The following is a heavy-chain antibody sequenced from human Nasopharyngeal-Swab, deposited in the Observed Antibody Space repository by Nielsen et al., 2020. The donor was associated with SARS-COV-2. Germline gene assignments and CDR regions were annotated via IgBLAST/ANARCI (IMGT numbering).Heavy chain of an antibody. V-gene: IGHV3-66*01. D-gene: IGHD6-13*01. CDR2: IYSGGST. Sequence: GESLKISCAASGFTVSSNYMSWVRQAPGKGLEWVSVIYSGGSTYYADSVKGRFTISRDNSKNTLYLQMNSLRAEDTAVYYCAGSSFDCYYYYMDVWGKGTTVTVSS. J-gene: IGHJ6*03. CDR3: AGSSFDCYYYYMDV. CDR1: GFTVSSNY.